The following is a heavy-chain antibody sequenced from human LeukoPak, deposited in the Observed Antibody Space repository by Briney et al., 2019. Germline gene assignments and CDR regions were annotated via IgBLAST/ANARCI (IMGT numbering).Heavy chain of an antibody. J-gene: IGHJ4*02. CDR1: GYTFTGYH. CDR2: INPNSGGT. CDR3: ARDSSYYGSGSYPYFDY. V-gene: IGHV1-2*02. D-gene: IGHD3-10*01. Sequence: GASVKVSCKASGYTFTGYHMHWVRQAPGQGLEWMGWINPNSGGTNYAQKLQGRVTMTTDTSTSTAYMELRSLRSDDTAVYYCARDSSYYGSGSYPYFDYWGQGTLVTVSS.